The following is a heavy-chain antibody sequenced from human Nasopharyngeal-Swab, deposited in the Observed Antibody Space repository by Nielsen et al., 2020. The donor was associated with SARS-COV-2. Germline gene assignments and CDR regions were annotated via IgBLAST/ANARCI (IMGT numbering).Heavy chain of an antibody. CDR2: VTGSGYGT. Sequence: GESLKISCGASVFTYNDRYMSWVRQAPGKGLEWVSVVTGSGYGTDYADSVKGRFTISRDNAKNTLYLQMNSLRAEDTAVYYCARKDVFAYGVDAFDIWGQGTMVTVSS. CDR1: VFTYNDRY. J-gene: IGHJ3*02. CDR3: ARKDVFAYGVDAFDI. D-gene: IGHD3-10*01. V-gene: IGHV3-11*03.